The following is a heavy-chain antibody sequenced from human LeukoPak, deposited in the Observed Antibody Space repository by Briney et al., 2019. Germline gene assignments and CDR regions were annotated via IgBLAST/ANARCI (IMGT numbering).Heavy chain of an antibody. CDR3: ARDSRYYYDSSGYTYYFDY. Sequence: ASVKVSCKASGYTFTSYGISWVRQAPGQGLEWMGWISAYNGNTNYAQKLQGRVTMTTDTSTSTAYMELRSLRSDDTAVYYFARDSRYYYDSSGYTYYFDYWGQGTLVTVSS. CDR2: ISAYNGNT. D-gene: IGHD3-22*01. V-gene: IGHV1-18*01. J-gene: IGHJ4*02. CDR1: GYTFTSYG.